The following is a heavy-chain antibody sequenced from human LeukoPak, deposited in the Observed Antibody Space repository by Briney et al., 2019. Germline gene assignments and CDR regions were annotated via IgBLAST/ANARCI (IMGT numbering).Heavy chain of an antibody. CDR1: GFPFHDYA. CDR3: AKDEDSSGFDY. D-gene: IGHD3-22*01. V-gene: IGHV3-9*01. J-gene: IGHJ4*02. CDR2: LSWNSGSI. Sequence: SGGSLRLSCAASGFPFHDYAMQWVRQAPGKGLEWASGLSWNSGSIGYADSVKGRFTISRDNAKNSLYLQMNSLRAEDTALYYCAKDEDSSGFDYWGQGTLVTVSS.